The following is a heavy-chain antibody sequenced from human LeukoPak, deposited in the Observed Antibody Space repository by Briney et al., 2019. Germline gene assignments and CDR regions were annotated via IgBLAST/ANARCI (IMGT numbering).Heavy chain of an antibody. D-gene: IGHD6-13*01. Sequence: VASVKVSCKASGYTFTSYDINWVRQATGQGLEWMGWMNPNSGNTGYAQKFQGRVTMTRNTSISTAYMELSSLRPEDTAVYYCARGYSSSWYSPVLSDPWGQGTLVTVSS. J-gene: IGHJ5*02. CDR1: GYTFTSYD. CDR3: ARGYSSSWYSPVLSDP. CDR2: MNPNSGNT. V-gene: IGHV1-8*01.